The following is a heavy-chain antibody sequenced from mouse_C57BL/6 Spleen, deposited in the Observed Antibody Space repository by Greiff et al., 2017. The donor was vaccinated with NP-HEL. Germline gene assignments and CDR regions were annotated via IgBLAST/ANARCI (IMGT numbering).Heavy chain of an antibody. V-gene: IGHV2-2*01. CDR2: IWSGGST. Sequence: QLKQSGPGLVQPSQSLSITCTVSGFSLTSYGVHWVRQSPGKGLEWLGVIWSGGSTDYNAAFISRLSISKDNSKSQVFFKMNSLQADDTAIYYCARHYGSSYALDYYAMDYWGQGTSVTVSS. CDR3: ARHYGSSYALDYYAMDY. CDR1: GFSLTSYG. D-gene: IGHD1-1*01. J-gene: IGHJ4*01.